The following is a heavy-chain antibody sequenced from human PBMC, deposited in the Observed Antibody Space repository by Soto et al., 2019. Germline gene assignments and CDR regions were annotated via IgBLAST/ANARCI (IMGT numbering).Heavy chain of an antibody. J-gene: IGHJ3*02. D-gene: IGHD3-3*02. Sequence: GGSLRLSCAASGFTFSSYAMSWVRQAPGKGLEWVSAISGSGGSTYYADSVKGRFTISRHNSKNTLYLQMNSLRAEDTAVYYCARVPHFWSGYSTADAFDIWGQGTMVTVSS. CDR1: GFTFSSYA. V-gene: IGHV3-23*01. CDR2: ISGSGGST. CDR3: ARVPHFWSGYSTADAFDI.